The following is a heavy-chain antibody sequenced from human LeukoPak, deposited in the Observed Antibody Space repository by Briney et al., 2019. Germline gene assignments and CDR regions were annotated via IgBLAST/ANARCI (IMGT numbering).Heavy chain of an antibody. CDR2: IYYSGST. J-gene: IGHJ6*03. V-gene: IGHV4-39*01. Sequence: PSETLSLTCTVSGGSISSSSYYWGWIRQPPGKGLEWIGSIYYSGSTYYNPSLKSRVTMSVDTSKNQFSLKLSSVTAADTAVYYCASRAGRPCSGGSCSKEDYYYMDVWGKGTTVTVSS. D-gene: IGHD2-15*01. CDR3: ASRAGRPCSGGSCSKEDYYYMDV. CDR1: GGSISSSSYY.